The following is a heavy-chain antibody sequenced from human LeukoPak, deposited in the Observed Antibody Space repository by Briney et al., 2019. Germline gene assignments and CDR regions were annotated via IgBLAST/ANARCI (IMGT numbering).Heavy chain of an antibody. D-gene: IGHD4-23*01. Sequence: GGSLRLSCAASGFIFSNVWMNWVRQTPGKGLEWVGRIISKTDGGTIDYTAPVKGRFTISRDDSKNTLYLQMNSLKTEDTAVYYCTTASYGGPDYWGQGTLVTVS. V-gene: IGHV3-15*07. CDR2: IISKTDGGTI. CDR3: TTASYGGPDY. CDR1: GFIFSNVW. J-gene: IGHJ4*02.